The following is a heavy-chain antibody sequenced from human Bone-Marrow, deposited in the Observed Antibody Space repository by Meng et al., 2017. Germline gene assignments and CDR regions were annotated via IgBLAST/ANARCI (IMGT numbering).Heavy chain of an antibody. CDR3: ARVVLYDILTGYPFDY. V-gene: IGHV1-2*06. D-gene: IGHD3-9*01. Sequence: QGQLVQAGAEVKKPGASVKVSCKASGYTFTGDYMHWVRQAPGQGLEWMGRINPNSGGTNYAQKFQGRVTMTRDTSISTAYMELSRLRSDDTAVYYCARVVLYDILTGYPFDYWGQGTLVTVSS. CDR2: INPNSGGT. J-gene: IGHJ4*02. CDR1: GYTFTGDY.